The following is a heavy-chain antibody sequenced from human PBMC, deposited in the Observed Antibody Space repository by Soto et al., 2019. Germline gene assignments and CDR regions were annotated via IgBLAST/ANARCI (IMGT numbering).Heavy chain of an antibody. CDR2: ITSSSDYV. J-gene: IGHJ4*02. Sequence: GGSLRLSCAASGFTFSSYIMSWVRQAPGKGLEWVSSITSSSDYVYYADSVKGRFTISRDNAKNSLYLQMNSLRAEDTAVYYCARVVYFDSSGYSVWGQGTVVTV. V-gene: IGHV3-21*01. CDR1: GFTFSSYI. D-gene: IGHD3-22*01. CDR3: ARVVYFDSSGYSV.